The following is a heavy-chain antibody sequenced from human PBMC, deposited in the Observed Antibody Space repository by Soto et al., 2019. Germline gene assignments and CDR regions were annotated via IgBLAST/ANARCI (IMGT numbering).Heavy chain of an antibody. D-gene: IGHD6-19*01. CDR3: ARDNREEGSSGWALVDY. CDR2: ISYDGSNK. Sequence: QVQLVESGGGVVQPGRSLRLSCAASGFTFSSYAMHWVRQAPGKGLEWVAVISYDGSNKYYADSVKGRFTISRDNSKNTLYLQMNRLRAEDTAVYYCARDNREEGSSGWALVDYWGQGTLVTVSS. CDR1: GFTFSSYA. V-gene: IGHV3-30-3*01. J-gene: IGHJ4*02.